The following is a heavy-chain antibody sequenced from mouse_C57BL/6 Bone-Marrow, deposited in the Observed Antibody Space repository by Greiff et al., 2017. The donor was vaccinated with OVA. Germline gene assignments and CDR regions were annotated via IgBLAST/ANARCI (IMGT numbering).Heavy chain of an antibody. CDR1: GYTFTSYW. CDR2: IHPNSGST. Sequence: VQLQQPGAELVKPGASVKLSCKASGYTFTSYWMHWVKQRPGQGLEWIGMIHPNSGSTNYNEKIKSKATLTVDKSSSTAYMQLSSLTSEDSAVYYCARYQLDGYCFDYWGQGTTLTVSS. V-gene: IGHV1-64*01. CDR3: ARYQLDGYCFDY. J-gene: IGHJ2*01. D-gene: IGHD2-3*01.